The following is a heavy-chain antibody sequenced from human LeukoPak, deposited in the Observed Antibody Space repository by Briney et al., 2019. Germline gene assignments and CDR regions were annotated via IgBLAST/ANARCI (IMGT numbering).Heavy chain of an antibody. CDR2: ISSSGSTI. Sequence: GGSLRLSCAASGFTFSDYHMSWIRQAPGKGLEWVSYISSSGSTIYYADSVKGRFTISRDNAKNSLYLQMNSLRAEDTAVYYCARDPIAVAEFDYWGQGTLVTVSS. J-gene: IGHJ4*02. CDR1: GFTFSDYH. V-gene: IGHV3-11*01. CDR3: ARDPIAVAEFDY. D-gene: IGHD6-19*01.